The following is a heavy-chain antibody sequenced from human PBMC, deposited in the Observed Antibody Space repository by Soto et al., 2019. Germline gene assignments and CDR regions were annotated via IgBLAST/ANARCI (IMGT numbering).Heavy chain of an antibody. CDR1: GFTFSSYG. D-gene: IGHD2-2*03. J-gene: IGHJ4*02. CDR2: ICYDGSNK. Sequence: PGGSLRLSCAASGFTFSSYGMHWVRQAPGKGLEWVAVICYDGSNKYYADSVKGRFTISRDNSKNTLFLQINSLRAEDTAVYYCADSLGYCSSTSCYFPDYWGQGTLVTVSS. CDR3: ADSLGYCSSTSCYFPDY. V-gene: IGHV3-33*01.